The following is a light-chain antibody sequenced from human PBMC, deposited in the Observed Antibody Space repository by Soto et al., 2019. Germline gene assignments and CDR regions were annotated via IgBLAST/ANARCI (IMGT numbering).Light chain of an antibody. V-gene: IGKV1-9*01. Sequence: IQLTQSPSSLSASIGDRVTITCRPSQGISSYLGWYQQKPGKAPNLLIYCAATLQSGVPSRFSGSGSGTDFTLTISSPQPEDFATYYCQQYNSYPGTFGQGTKVDIK. CDR2: CAA. CDR1: QGISSY. J-gene: IGKJ1*01. CDR3: QQYNSYPGT.